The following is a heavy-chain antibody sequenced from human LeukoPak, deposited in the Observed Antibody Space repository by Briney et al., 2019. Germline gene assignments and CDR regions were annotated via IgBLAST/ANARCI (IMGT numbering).Heavy chain of an antibody. CDR1: GFTFSSYW. CDR3: ARGAYYDLDS. J-gene: IGHJ4*02. D-gene: IGHD3-22*01. CDR2: INSDGSST. Sequence: GGSLRLSCAASGFTFSSYWIHWVRQSPGKGLVWVSRINSDGSSTNYADSVKGRFTISGDNAKNTVTLQMNSLRAEDTAVYYCARGAYYDLDSWGQGTLVTVSS. V-gene: IGHV3-74*01.